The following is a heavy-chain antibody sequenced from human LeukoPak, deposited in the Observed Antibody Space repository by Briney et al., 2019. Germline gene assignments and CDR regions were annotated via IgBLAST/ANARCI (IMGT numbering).Heavy chain of an antibody. D-gene: IGHD3-10*01. CDR1: GGSIGSYY. J-gene: IGHJ4*02. CDR2: IYTTGST. Sequence: PSETLSLTCTVSGGSIGSYYWSWIRQPAGKGLEWIGRIYTTGSTDYNPSLKSRVTMSVDTSKNQFSLRLSSVTAADTAVYYCSRGPSGSGSFQLDYWGQGTLVTVSS. CDR3: SRGPSGSGSFQLDY. V-gene: IGHV4-4*07.